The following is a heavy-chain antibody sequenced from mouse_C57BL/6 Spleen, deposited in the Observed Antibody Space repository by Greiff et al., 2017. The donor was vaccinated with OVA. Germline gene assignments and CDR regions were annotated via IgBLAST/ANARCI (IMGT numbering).Heavy chain of an antibody. CDR1: GYTFTGYW. CDR2: ILPGSGST. D-gene: IGHD1-1*01. CDR3: ARGYYGSRGGDY. V-gene: IGHV1-9*01. Sequence: VQLQQSGAELMKPGASVKLSCKATGYTFTGYWIEWVKQRPGHGLEWIGGILPGSGSTNYNEKFKGKATLTVDTSSNTAYMQLSSLTSADSAMYEWARGYYGSRGGDYWGKGTNLTVSS. J-gene: IGHJ2*01.